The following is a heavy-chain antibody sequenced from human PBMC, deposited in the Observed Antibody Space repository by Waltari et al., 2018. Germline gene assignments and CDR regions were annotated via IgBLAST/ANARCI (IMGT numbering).Heavy chain of an antibody. Sequence: QVQLQESGPGLVKPSETLSLTCTVSGGSISSYYWRWIRQPPGKGLEWIGYIYYSGSTNYNPSLKSRVTISVDTSKNQFSLKLSSVTAADTAVYYCARDTGHWFDPWGQGTLVTVSS. CDR2: IYYSGST. V-gene: IGHV4-59*01. CDR3: ARDTGHWFDP. CDR1: GGSISSYY. J-gene: IGHJ5*02. D-gene: IGHD4-4*01.